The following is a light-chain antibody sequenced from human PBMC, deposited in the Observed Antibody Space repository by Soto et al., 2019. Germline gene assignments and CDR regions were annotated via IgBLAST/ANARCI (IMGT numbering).Light chain of an antibody. CDR1: SGHSNYA. J-gene: IGLJ2*01. V-gene: IGLV4-69*01. Sequence: QTVVTQSPSASASLGASVKLTCTLSSGHSNYAIAWHQQQPEKGPRYLMKLNSDGSHSKGDGIPDRFSGSSSEAERYLTISSLQSEDEADYYCQTWDTGIRVFGGGTKLTVL. CDR3: QTWDTGIRV. CDR2: LNSDGSH.